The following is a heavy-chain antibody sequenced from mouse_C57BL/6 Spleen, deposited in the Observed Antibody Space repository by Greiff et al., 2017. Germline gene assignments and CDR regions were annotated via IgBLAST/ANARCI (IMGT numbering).Heavy chain of an antibody. Sequence: VQLQQSGPGLVKPSQSLSLTCSVTGYSITSGYYWNWIRQFPGNKLEWMGYISYDGSNNYNPSLKNRISITRDTSKNQFFLKLNSVTTEDTATYYCASLRYYYGSSYVDYWGQGTTLTVSS. D-gene: IGHD1-1*01. CDR2: ISYDGSN. J-gene: IGHJ2*01. CDR3: ASLRYYYGSSYVDY. CDR1: GYSITSGYY. V-gene: IGHV3-6*01.